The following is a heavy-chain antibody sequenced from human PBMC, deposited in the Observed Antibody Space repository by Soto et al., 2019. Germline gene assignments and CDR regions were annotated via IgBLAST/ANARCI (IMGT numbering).Heavy chain of an antibody. Sequence: SETLSLTCAVSGGSISSGGYSWSWIRQPPGKGLEWIGYIYHSGSTYYNPSLKSRVTISVDRSKNQFSLKLSSVTAADTAVYYCARQTSTCSSTSCYAGENTYYSDCWGQGTLVTVSS. J-gene: IGHJ4*02. V-gene: IGHV4-30-2*01. CDR1: GGSISSGGYS. CDR2: IYHSGST. D-gene: IGHD2-2*01. CDR3: ARQTSTCSSTSCYAGENTYYSDC.